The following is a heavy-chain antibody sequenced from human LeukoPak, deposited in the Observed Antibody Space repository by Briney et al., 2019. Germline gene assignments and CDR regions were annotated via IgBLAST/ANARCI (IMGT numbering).Heavy chain of an antibody. V-gene: IGHV1-18*01. CDR2: ISAYNGKT. J-gene: IGHJ4*02. Sequence: ASVKVSCKASGGTFSSYAISWVRQAPGQGLEWMGWISAYNGKTNYAQRLQGRVTMTTDTTTSTAYMELRSLTSDDTAVYYCATAIVATIWDYWGQGTLVTVSS. CDR1: GGTFSSYA. D-gene: IGHD5-12*01. CDR3: ATAIVATIWDY.